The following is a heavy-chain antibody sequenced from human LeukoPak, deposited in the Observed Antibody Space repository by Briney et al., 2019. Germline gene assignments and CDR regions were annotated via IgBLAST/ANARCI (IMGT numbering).Heavy chain of an antibody. Sequence: GGSLRLSCAASGFTFSSHSMNWVRQAPGKGLEWVSYISSSSSTIYYADSVKGRFTISRDNAKNSLYLQMNSLRDEDTAVYYCAREIFYASGGYAFDYWGQGTLVTVSS. CDR2: ISSSSSTI. D-gene: IGHD3-22*01. CDR1: GFTFSSHS. J-gene: IGHJ4*02. V-gene: IGHV3-48*02. CDR3: AREIFYASGGYAFDY.